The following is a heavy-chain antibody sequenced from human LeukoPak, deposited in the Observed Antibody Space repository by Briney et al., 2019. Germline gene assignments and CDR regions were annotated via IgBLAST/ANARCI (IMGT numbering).Heavy chain of an antibody. V-gene: IGHV5-51*01. CDR2: IYPINSDT. CDR3: ARRPASVGGGFDP. Sequence: GESLKISCQAFGFKFTNYFIGWVRQMPGKGLEWVGIIYPINSDTRYSPTLQGQVTISADKSINTAYLQWSSLKASDSGIYYCARRPASVGGGFDPWGQGTLVTVSS. D-gene: IGHD6-13*01. CDR1: GFKFTNYF. J-gene: IGHJ5*02.